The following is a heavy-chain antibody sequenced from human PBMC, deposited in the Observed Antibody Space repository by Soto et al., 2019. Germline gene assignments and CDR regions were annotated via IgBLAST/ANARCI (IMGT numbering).Heavy chain of an antibody. Sequence: SETLSLTCNVSGGSISSGGYFWGWIRQHPGKGLEWIGHIYYSGRTYSNPSLKSRLLIAVDTSKNQISLMLTSVTAADTAVYYCARFAKEENPKVGSWYYFDFWGQGILVTVSS. V-gene: IGHV4-31*03. CDR3: ARFAKEENPKVGSWYYFDF. J-gene: IGHJ4*02. D-gene: IGHD6-13*01. CDR1: GGSISSGGYF. CDR2: IYYSGRT.